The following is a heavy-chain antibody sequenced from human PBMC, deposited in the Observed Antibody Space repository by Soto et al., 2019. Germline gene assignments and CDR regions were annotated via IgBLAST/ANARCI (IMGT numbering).Heavy chain of an antibody. CDR3: ARAVRSGYYDY. D-gene: IGHD3-3*01. CDR1: GFTFRSSD. V-gene: IGHV3-13*04. J-gene: IGHJ4*02. Sequence: PGGSLRLSCAASGFTFRSSDMHWVRQTTGKRLEWVSAIGTRGDTYYPISVRGRFTISREDAKNSLYLQMNSLKVGDTAVYYCARAVRSGYYDYWGQGTLVTVSS. CDR2: IGTRGDT.